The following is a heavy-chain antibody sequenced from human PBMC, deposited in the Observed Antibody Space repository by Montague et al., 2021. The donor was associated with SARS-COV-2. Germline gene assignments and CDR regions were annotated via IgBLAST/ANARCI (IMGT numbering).Heavy chain of an antibody. Sequence: CAISGDSVSTNNTTWNWVRQSPSGDLEWLGRTYFRSKWYNDYAVXVKSRITINPGTSKNQFSLQLKSVTPKDTAIYFCGRVFAPAGTFDFWGQGTLVTVSS. CDR1: GDSVSTNNTT. CDR3: GRVFAPAGTFDF. D-gene: IGHD6-13*01. J-gene: IGHJ4*02. V-gene: IGHV6-1*01. CDR2: TYFRSKWYN.